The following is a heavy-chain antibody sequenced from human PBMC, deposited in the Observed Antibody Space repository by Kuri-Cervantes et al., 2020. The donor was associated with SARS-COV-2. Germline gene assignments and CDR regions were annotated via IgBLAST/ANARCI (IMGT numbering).Heavy chain of an antibody. CDR1: ETTFPNYD. J-gene: IGHJ4*02. D-gene: IGHD2-21*01. Sequence: ASVKVSCKTPETTFPNYDINWVRQATGQGREWMGMVKTNSGNTLYAQFFQGRVTMTRDISTSTVYMELSSLTSEDTAIYYCYCAPKEGFDSWGQGTLVTVSS. CDR2: VKTNSGNT. V-gene: IGHV1-8*01. CDR3: YCAPKEGFDS.